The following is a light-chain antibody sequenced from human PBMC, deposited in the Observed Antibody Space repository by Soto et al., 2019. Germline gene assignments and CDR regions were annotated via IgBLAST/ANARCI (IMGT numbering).Light chain of an antibody. J-gene: IGKJ1*01. V-gene: IGKV2-28*01. CDR3: MQALQTPRT. CDR1: QSLLHSNGYNY. Sequence: DIVMTQSPLSLPVTPGEPASISCRSSQSLLHSNGYNYLDWYLQKPGQSPQLLIYLGSNRASGVPDRFRGSGSGTDFTLKISRVEAEDVGVYYCMQALQTPRTFGQGTEVEIK. CDR2: LGS.